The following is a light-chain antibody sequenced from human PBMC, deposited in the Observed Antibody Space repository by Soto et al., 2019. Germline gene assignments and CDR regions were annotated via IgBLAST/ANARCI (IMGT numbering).Light chain of an antibody. Sequence: EIVITQSPSTLSVSPFERATLSCRASQSVSSNLAWYQQKPGQAPRLLIYAASRRATGIPDGFSGSGSGTDFTLTISRLEPEDFAVYYCQQYGSSPWTFGQGTKVDIK. CDR1: QSVSSN. CDR3: QQYGSSPWT. V-gene: IGKV3-20*01. CDR2: AAS. J-gene: IGKJ1*01.